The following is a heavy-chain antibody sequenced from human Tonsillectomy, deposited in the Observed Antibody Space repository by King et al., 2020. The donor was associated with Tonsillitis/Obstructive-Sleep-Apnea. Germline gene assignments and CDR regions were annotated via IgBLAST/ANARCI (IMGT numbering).Heavy chain of an antibody. CDR3: ASVSMSHYFVCSTYYPFDF. D-gene: IGHD3-10*02. CDR1: GYTFTSYG. CDR2: ISAYNGDT. V-gene: IGHV1-18*01. Sequence: VQLVESGAEVKKPGASVKVSCKASGYTFTSYGISWARQAPGQGLEWMGWISAYNGDTNYAQKLQDQVTMTTDTSTRTAYMEMRRLRSDDTALNYCASVSMSHYFVCSTYYPFDFWGQGTLVTVSS. J-gene: IGHJ4*02.